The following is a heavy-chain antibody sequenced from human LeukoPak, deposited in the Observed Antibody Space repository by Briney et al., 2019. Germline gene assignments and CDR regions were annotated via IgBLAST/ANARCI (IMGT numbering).Heavy chain of an antibody. CDR2: ISGNGGTT. D-gene: IGHD6-13*01. V-gene: IGHV3-23*01. J-gene: IGHJ4*02. CDR1: GLTFSTYA. Sequence: GRSLRLSCAASGLTFSTYAMSWVRQAPGKGLEWVSTISGNGGTTYYADSVKGRFTISRDNSKNTLYLQMNSLRVEDTAVYYCAKPPPDSSSWLFDYWGQGTLVTASS. CDR3: AKPPPDSSSWLFDY.